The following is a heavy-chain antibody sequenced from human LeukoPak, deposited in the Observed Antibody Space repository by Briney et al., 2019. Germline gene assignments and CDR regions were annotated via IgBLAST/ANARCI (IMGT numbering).Heavy chain of an antibody. Sequence: PXXSLRXXCAASGFTFSSYGMHWVRQAPGKGLEWVAFIRYDGSNKYYADSVKGRFTISRDNSKNTLNLQMNSLRVEDTAVYYCXKDPTXFRVWDNYXXIGLSYWGRGTLVTVSS. D-gene: IGHD1-20*01. CDR3: XKDPTXFRVWDNYXXIGLSY. CDR1: GFTFSSYG. CDR2: IRYDGSNK. V-gene: IGHV3-30*02. J-gene: IGHJ4*02.